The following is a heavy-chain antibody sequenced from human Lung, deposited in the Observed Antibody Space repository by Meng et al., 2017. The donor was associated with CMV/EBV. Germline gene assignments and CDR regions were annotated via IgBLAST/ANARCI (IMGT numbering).Heavy chain of an antibody. Sequence: SETXSLXXTVSGGSISSSSYYWGWIRQPPGKGLEWIGSIYYSGSTYYNPSLKSRVTISVDTSKNQFSLKLSSVTAADTAVYYCARTSSSGLTPFDPWGQGTXVTVSS. V-gene: IGHV4-39*01. D-gene: IGHD6-19*01. J-gene: IGHJ5*02. CDR2: IYYSGST. CDR3: ARTSSSGLTPFDP. CDR1: GGSISSSSYY.